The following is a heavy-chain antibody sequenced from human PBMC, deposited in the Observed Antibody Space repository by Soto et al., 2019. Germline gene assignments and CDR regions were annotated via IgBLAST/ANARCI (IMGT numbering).Heavy chain of an antibody. CDR3: ASTLGYCSSTSCPDGVFDI. D-gene: IGHD2-2*01. J-gene: IGHJ3*02. CDR1: GFTFSSYS. CDR2: ISSSSSTI. V-gene: IGHV3-48*01. Sequence: GGSLRLSCAASGFTFSSYSMNWVRQAPGKGLGWVSYISSSSSTIYYADSVKGRFTISRDNAKNSLYLQMNSLRAEDTAVYYCASTLGYCSSTSCPDGVFDIWGQGTMVTVSS.